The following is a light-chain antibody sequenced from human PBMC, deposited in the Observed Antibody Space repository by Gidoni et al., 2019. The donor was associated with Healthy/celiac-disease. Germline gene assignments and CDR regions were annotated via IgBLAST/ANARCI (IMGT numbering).Light chain of an antibody. CDR3: SSYKSSSTIEVV. V-gene: IGLV2-14*01. J-gene: IGLJ2*01. Sequence: HSALTQPPSVSGSPSHSITTSCTGTSSDVGGYNYVSWYQQHPGKAPQLMIYEVSNRPSGVSKRFDGSKSGNTASLTTSGLQAEDEADYYCSSYKSSSTIEVVFGGGTKLTVL. CDR1: SSDVGGYNY. CDR2: EVS.